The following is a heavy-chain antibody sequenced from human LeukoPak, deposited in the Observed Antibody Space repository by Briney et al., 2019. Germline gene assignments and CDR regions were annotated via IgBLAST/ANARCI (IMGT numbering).Heavy chain of an antibody. V-gene: IGHV3-73*01. CDR3: ASAIVGATPSYYYMDV. CDR1: GFTFSNSD. D-gene: IGHD1-26*01. CDR2: IRSKADSYAT. Sequence: GGSLRLSCAASGFTFSNSDMHWVRQASGKGLEWVGRIRSKADSYATAYAASVKGRFTISRDNAKNSLYLQMNSLRAEDTAVYYCASAIVGATPSYYYMDVWGKGTTVTVSS. J-gene: IGHJ6*03.